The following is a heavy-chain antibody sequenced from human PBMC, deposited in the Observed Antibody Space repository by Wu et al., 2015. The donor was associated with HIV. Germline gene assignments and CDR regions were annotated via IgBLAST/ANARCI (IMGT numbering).Heavy chain of an antibody. J-gene: IGHJ4*02. D-gene: IGHD2-21*02. CDR1: GGTFSSYA. V-gene: IGHV1-69*05. Sequence: QVQLVQSGAEVKKPGSSVKVSCKASGGTFSSYAISWVRQAPGQGLEWMGGIIPIFGTANYAQKFQGRVTITTDESTSTAYMELSSLRSEDTAVYYCAGGPYCGGDCYPYFDYWGQGTLVTVSS. CDR2: IIPIFGTA. CDR3: AGGPYCGGDCYPYFDY.